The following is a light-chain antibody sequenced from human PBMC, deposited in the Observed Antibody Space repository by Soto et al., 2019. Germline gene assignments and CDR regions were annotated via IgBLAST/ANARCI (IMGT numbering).Light chain of an antibody. V-gene: IGKV3-20*01. CDR1: QSVSSSY. Sequence: EIVLSQSPDTLSLSPGERATLSCRASQSVSSSYLAWYQQKPGQAPRLLTYGASSRATGIPDRFSGSGSGTDLTLSISRLEPEDFAVYYCQQYGSSPWTFGQGTNVEIK. CDR3: QQYGSSPWT. J-gene: IGKJ1*01. CDR2: GAS.